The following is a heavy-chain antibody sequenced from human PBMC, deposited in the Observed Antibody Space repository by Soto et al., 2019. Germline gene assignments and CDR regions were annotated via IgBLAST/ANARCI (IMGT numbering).Heavy chain of an antibody. CDR2: ISWNSGRV. CDR1: GFNFEAHA. D-gene: IGHD5-12*01. CDR3: VKSAAYDANYYGLDV. V-gene: IGHV3-9*01. J-gene: IGHJ6*02. Sequence: EVQLEESGGGMVQPGRSLRLSCAATGFNFEAHAMHWVRQLPGKGLEWVSGISWNSGRVDYADSVKGRFTVSRDNAKNSLYLEMNGLRAEDTALYYCVKSAAYDANYYGLDVWGQGTTVTVSS.